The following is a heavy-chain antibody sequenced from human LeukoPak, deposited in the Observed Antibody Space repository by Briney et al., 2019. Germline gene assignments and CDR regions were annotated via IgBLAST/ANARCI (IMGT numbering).Heavy chain of an antibody. CDR1: GFTFSSYE. D-gene: IGHD3-10*01. V-gene: IGHV3-48*03. J-gene: IGHJ5*02. CDR2: ISSSGSTI. CDR3: ARDVRYYYGSGSYSRFDP. Sequence: PGGSERLSCAAYGFTFSSYEMNWFRQAPGKGLEWVSYISSSGSTIYYADSVKGRFTISRDNAKNSLYLQMNSLRAEDTAVYYCARDVRYYYGSGSYSRFDPWGQGTLVTVSS.